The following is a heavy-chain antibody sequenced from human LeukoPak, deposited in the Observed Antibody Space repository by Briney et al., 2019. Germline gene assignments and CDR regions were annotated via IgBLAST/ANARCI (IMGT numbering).Heavy chain of an antibody. Sequence: GGSLRLSCAASGYTFSSYWMSWVRQAPGKGLEWVANIKQDGSEKYYVGSVKGRFTISRDNAKNSLYLQMNSLRAEDTAVYYCARDSWTTSSDYWGQGTLVTVSS. CDR1: GYTFSSYW. CDR2: IKQDGSEK. CDR3: ARDSWTTSSDY. D-gene: IGHD3/OR15-3a*01. V-gene: IGHV3-7*01. J-gene: IGHJ4*02.